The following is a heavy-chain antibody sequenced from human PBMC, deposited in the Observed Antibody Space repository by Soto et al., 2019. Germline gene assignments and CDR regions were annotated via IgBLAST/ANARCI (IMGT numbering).Heavy chain of an antibody. D-gene: IGHD5-12*01. CDR1: GFTVSSNY. V-gene: IGHV3-53*01. Sequence: EVQLVESGGGLIQPGGSLRLSCAASGFTVSSNYMSWVRQAPGKGLEWVSVISRGGSTYYADSVEGRFTISSDNSKNTLYLQMNSLRAEDTAVYYCARGVGGYEHLWYFDYWGQGTLVTVSS. J-gene: IGHJ4*02. CDR2: ISRGGST. CDR3: ARGVGGYEHLWYFDY.